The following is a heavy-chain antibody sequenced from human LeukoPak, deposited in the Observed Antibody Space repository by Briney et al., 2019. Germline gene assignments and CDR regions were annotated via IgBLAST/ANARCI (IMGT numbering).Heavy chain of an antibody. CDR3: ARVGEIAVTGGHFDY. D-gene: IGHD6-19*01. Sequence: ASVKVSCKASGYTFTSYGISWVRQAPGQGLEWMAWINPNSGGTKYGQKFQGRVTMTRDTSITTVYMELSRLRSDDTAVYYCARVGEIAVTGGHFDYWGQGTLVTVSS. V-gene: IGHV1-2*02. CDR2: INPNSGGT. J-gene: IGHJ4*02. CDR1: GYTFTSYG.